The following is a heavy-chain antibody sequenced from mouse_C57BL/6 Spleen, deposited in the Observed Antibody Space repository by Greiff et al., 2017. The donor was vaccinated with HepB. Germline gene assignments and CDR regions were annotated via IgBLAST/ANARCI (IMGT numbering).Heavy chain of an antibody. D-gene: IGHD2-3*01. CDR1: GFTFTDYY. J-gene: IGHJ2*01. V-gene: IGHV7-3*01. Sequence: EVMLVESGGGLVQPGGSLSLSCAASGFTFTDYYMSWVRQPPGKALEWLGFIRNKANGYTTEYSASVKGRFTISRDNSQSILYLQMNALRAEDSATYYCARLLYDGDYPSYFDYWGQGTTLTVSS. CDR2: IRNKANGYTT. CDR3: ARLLYDGDYPSYFDY.